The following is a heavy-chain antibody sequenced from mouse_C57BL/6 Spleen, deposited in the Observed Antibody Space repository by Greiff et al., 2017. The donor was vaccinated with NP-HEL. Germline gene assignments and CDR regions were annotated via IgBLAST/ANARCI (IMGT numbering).Heavy chain of an antibody. CDR3: ARLPSNSTMKNYFDY. CDR1: GFTFSDYY. Sequence: EVQRVESEGGLVQPGSSMKLSCTASGFTFSDYYMAWVRQVPEKGLEWVANINYDGSSTYYLDSLKSRFIISRDNAKNILYLQISSLKSEDTATYYCARLPSNSTMKNYFDYWGQGTTLTVSS. V-gene: IGHV5-16*01. CDR2: INYDGSST. D-gene: IGHD2-4*01. J-gene: IGHJ2*01.